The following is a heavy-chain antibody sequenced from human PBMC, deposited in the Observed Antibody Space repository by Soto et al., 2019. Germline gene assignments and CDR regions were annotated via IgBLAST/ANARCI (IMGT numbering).Heavy chain of an antibody. CDR1: GGTFSSYA. V-gene: IGHV1-69*13. J-gene: IGHJ3*02. CDR3: ARASFIAVAEDAFDI. Sequence: SVKVSCKASGGTFSSYAISWVRQAPGQGLEWMGGIIPIFGTANYAQKFQGRVTITADESTSTAYMELSSLRSEDTAVYYCARASFIAVAEDAFDIWGQGTMVTDSS. D-gene: IGHD6-19*01. CDR2: IIPIFGTA.